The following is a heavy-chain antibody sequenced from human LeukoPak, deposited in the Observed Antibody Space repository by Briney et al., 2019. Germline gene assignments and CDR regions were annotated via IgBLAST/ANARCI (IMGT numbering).Heavy chain of an antibody. CDR1: GFTFSSYA. Sequence: GGSLRLSCAASGFTFSSYAMSWVRQAPGKGLEWVSAISGSGGSTYYADSVKGRFTISRDNSKNTLYLQMNSLRAEDTAVYYCPKSASLGYCSGGSCYFDYWGQGTLVTVSS. CDR3: PKSASLGYCSGGSCYFDY. CDR2: ISGSGGST. J-gene: IGHJ4*02. D-gene: IGHD2-15*01. V-gene: IGHV3-23*01.